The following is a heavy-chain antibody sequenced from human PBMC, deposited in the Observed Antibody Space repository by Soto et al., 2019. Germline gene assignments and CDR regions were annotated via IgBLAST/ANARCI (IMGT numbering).Heavy chain of an antibody. V-gene: IGHV1-69*12. CDR1: GGTFSSYA. CDR2: IIPIFGTA. Sequence: QVQLVQSGAEVKKPGSSVKVSCKASGGTFSSYAISWVRQAPGQGLEWMGGIIPIFGTANYAQKFQGRVTITADESTSTAYMELSSLRSDDTAVYYCARVTARYGYYGMDVWGQGTTVTVSS. CDR3: ARVTARYGYYGMDV. J-gene: IGHJ6*02. D-gene: IGHD5-18*01.